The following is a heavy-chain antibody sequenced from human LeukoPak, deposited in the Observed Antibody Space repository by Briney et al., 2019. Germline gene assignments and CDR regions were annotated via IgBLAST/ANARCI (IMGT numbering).Heavy chain of an antibody. J-gene: IGHJ3*02. CDR3: TTESLWFGEPWGAFDI. CDR2: IKSKTDGGTT. D-gene: IGHD3-10*01. CDR1: GFTFSNAW. V-gene: IGHV3-15*01. Sequence: GGSLRLSCAASGFTFSNAWMSWVRQAPGKGLEWVGRIKSKTDGGTTGYAAPVKGRFTISRDDSKNTLYLQMNSLKTEDTAVYYCTTESLWFGEPWGAFDIWGQGTMVTVSS.